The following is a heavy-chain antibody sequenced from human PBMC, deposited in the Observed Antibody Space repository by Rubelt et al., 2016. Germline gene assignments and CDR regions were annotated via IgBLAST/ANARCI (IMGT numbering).Heavy chain of an antibody. CDR3: ARDLGVGARVGVPDC. Sequence: VQLLDSGGGLVQPGGSLTLSCAASGFTFSSYWMHWVRQAPGKGLEWVAVISYDGSNKYYADSVKGRFTLSRANSKNTLSLQMDSLRVEDTAIYYCARDLGVGARVGVPDCWGQGTLVTVSS. J-gene: IGHJ4*02. CDR1: GFTFSSYW. CDR2: ISYDGSNK. D-gene: IGHD1-26*01. V-gene: IGHV3-30*03.